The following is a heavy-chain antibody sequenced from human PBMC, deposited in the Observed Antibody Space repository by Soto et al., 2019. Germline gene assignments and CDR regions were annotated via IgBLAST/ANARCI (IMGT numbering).Heavy chain of an antibody. CDR3: ASAAQVWLPFDS. V-gene: IGHV4-59*01. CDR1: GTSIGNYY. J-gene: IGHJ4*02. CDR2: IYYSGST. Sequence: SETLSLTCTVSGTSIGNYYWSWIRQPPGKGLEWIGYIYYSGSTNYNPSLRSRATISVDTSKKQFSLKVKSVTAADTAVYYCASAAQVWLPFDSWGQGTLVTVSS. D-gene: IGHD6-25*01.